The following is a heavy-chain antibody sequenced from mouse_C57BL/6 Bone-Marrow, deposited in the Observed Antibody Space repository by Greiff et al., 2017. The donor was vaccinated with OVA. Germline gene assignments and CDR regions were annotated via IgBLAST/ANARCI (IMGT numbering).Heavy chain of an antibody. D-gene: IGHD2-3*01. CDR1: GYTFTDYY. J-gene: IGHJ2*01. Sequence: QVQLQQSGAELVRPGASVKLSCKASGYTFTDYYINWVKQRPGQGLEWIARIYPGSGNTYYNEKFKGKATLTAEKSSSTAYMQLSSLTSEDSAVYFCARRDGRDYWGQGTTLTVSS. CDR2: IYPGSGNT. V-gene: IGHV1-76*01. CDR3: ARRDGRDY.